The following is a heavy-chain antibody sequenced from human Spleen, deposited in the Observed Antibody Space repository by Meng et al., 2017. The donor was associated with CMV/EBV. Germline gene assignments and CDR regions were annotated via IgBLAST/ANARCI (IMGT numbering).Heavy chain of an antibody. CDR1: GYTVSSSA. CDR2: ISTSGDST. D-gene: IGHD6-19*01. J-gene: IGHJ4*02. CDR3: AKDVRLTDY. V-gene: IGHV3-23*01. Sequence: LRRSCAASGYTVSSSALTWVRQAPGKGLEWVSAISTSGDSTYYADSVKGRFTISRDNSKNTLYLQMNSLRAEDTAVYYCAKDVRLTDYWGQGTLVTVSS.